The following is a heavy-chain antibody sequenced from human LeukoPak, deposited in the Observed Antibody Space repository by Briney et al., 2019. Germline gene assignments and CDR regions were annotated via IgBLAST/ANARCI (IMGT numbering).Heavy chain of an antibody. D-gene: IGHD5-24*01. Sequence: PGRSLRLSCAASGFTFDDYAIHWVRQAPGKGLEWVSRISWNSGSIDYADSVKGRFTISRDNANNSLYLQMNSLRPEDTALYYCARARAMATNTGLGCWGQGTLVTVSS. CDR1: GFTFDDYA. CDR2: ISWNSGSI. CDR3: ARARAMATNTGLGC. J-gene: IGHJ4*02. V-gene: IGHV3-9*01.